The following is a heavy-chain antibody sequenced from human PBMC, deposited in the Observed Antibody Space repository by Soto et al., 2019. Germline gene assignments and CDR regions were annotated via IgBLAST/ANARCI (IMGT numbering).Heavy chain of an antibody. J-gene: IGHJ4*02. CDR2: IYTSGST. Sequence: SETLSLTCTVSGGSISSYYWSWIRQPAGKGLEWIGRIYTSGSTNYNPSLKSRVTMSVDTSKNQFSLKLSSVTAADTAVYYCARDVNGITGTTSYFDYWGQGTLVTVSS. CDR3: ARDVNGITGTTSYFDY. D-gene: IGHD1-7*01. CDR1: GGSISSYY. V-gene: IGHV4-4*07.